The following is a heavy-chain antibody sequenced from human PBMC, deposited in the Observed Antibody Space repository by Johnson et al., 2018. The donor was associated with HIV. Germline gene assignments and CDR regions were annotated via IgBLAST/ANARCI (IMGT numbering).Heavy chain of an antibody. Sequence: QVQLVESGGGVVRPGGSLRLSCAASGFTFDDYGMSWVRQAPGKGLEWVAVIEYDGSDKYYADSVKGRVTISRANPKNTVYLHMNNLRAEDTAVYYCAKGGCGGDCYSPYLFDIWGQGTMVTVSS. V-gene: IGHV3-30*18. D-gene: IGHD2-21*01. J-gene: IGHJ3*02. CDR1: GFTFDDYG. CDR2: IEYDGSDK. CDR3: AKGGCGGDCYSPYLFDI.